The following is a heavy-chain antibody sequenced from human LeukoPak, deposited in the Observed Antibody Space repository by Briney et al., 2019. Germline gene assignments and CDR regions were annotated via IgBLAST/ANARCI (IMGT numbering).Heavy chain of an antibody. J-gene: IGHJ4*02. D-gene: IGHD6-19*01. V-gene: IGHV4-59*12. Sequence: PSETLSLTCTVSGGSISNYYWNWIRQSPGKGLEWIGYISYTENTNYNPSLKSRVTISVDTSKNQFSLKLSSVTAADTAVYYCARGLTWLVPDYFDYWGQGTLVTVSS. CDR3: ARGLTWLVPDYFDY. CDR1: GGSISNYY. CDR2: ISYTENT.